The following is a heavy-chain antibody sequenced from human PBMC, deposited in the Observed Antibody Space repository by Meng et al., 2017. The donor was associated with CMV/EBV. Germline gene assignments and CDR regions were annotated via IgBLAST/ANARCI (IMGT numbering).Heavy chain of an antibody. CDR3: ARHYRREPIQH. D-gene: IGHD4-11*01. J-gene: IGHJ1*01. Sequence: GSLRLSCAVYGGSFSGYYWSWIRQPPGKGLEWIGEINHSGRTNYNPSLKSRVTISVDTSKNQFSLKLSSVTAADTAVYYCARHYRREPIQHWGQGTLVTVSS. CDR1: GGSFSGYY. CDR2: INHSGRT. V-gene: IGHV4-34*01.